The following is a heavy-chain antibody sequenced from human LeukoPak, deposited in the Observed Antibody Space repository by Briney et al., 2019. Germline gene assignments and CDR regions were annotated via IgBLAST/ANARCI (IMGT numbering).Heavy chain of an antibody. J-gene: IGHJ4*02. CDR2: ISYDGSNK. Sequence: GGSLRLSCAASGFTFSTYDIHWVRQAPGKGLEWVALISYDGSNKYYADSVKGRFTISRDNSKTTLYLQINSLRTEDTAVYYCAKGARHYFDYWGQGTLVTVSS. V-gene: IGHV3-30*18. CDR1: GFTFSTYD. CDR3: AKGARHYFDY.